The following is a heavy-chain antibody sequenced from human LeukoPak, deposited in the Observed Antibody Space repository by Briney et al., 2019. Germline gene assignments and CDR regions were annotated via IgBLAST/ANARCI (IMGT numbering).Heavy chain of an antibody. J-gene: IGHJ3*02. CDR2: IYYSGST. CDR1: GGSSSPYY. D-gene: IGHD6-19*01. CDR3: ARSQWLGAFDI. Sequence: SETLSLTCTVSGGSSSPYYWSWIRQPPGKGLEWIGYIYYSGSTNYNPSLRSRVTISVDTSRNQFSLKLSSVTAADTAVYYCARSQWLGAFDIWGQGTMVTVSS. V-gene: IGHV4-59*08.